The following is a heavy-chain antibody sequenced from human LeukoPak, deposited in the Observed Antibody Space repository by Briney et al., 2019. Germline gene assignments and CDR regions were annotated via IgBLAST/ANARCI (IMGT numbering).Heavy chain of an antibody. CDR3: ARDVHYRTLGY. Sequence: GGSLRLSCAASGFTVSSNHMSWVRQAPGKGLEWVSVIYSGGSTYYADSVKGRFTISRDNSKNTLYLQMNSLRAEDTAVYYCARDVHYRTLGYWGQGTLVTVSS. J-gene: IGHJ4*02. D-gene: IGHD4-11*01. CDR2: IYSGGST. CDR1: GFTVSSNH. V-gene: IGHV3-53*01.